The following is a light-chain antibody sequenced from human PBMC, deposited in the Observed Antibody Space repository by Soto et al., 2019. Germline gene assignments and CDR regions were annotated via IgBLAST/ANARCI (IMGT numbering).Light chain of an antibody. V-gene: IGLV2-23*01. Sequence: QSALTQPASVPGSPGQSITISCTGTSSDVGSYNLVSWYQQHPGKAPKLMIYEGSKRPSGVSNRFPGSKSGNTASLTISGLQAEDEADYYCCSYAGSSTPYVFGTGTKVTVL. CDR1: SSDVGSYNL. J-gene: IGLJ1*01. CDR2: EGS. CDR3: CSYAGSSTPYV.